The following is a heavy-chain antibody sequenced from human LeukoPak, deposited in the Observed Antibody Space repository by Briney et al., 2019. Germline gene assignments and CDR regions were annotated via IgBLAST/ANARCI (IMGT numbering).Heavy chain of an antibody. Sequence: ASVKVSCKASGYTFTSYDINWVRQATGQGLEWMGWMNPNSGNTGYAQKFQGRVTMTEDTSTDTAYMELSSLRSEDTAVYYCATVYYYGSGSYEYYFDYWGRGTLVTVSS. V-gene: IGHV1-8*01. CDR2: MNPNSGNT. D-gene: IGHD3-10*01. J-gene: IGHJ4*02. CDR1: GYTFTSYD. CDR3: ATVYYYGSGSYEYYFDY.